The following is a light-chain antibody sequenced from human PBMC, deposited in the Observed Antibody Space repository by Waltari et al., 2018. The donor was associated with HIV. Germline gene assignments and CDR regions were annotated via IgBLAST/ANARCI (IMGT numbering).Light chain of an antibody. CDR2: FGS. J-gene: IGKJ1*01. V-gene: IGKV2-28*01. Sequence: DSVLTQSPLTLPVTPGEPASISCRSRQSLLHRDGKNYLDRYLQKPGQSPQLLIYFGSNRASGVPDRFSGSGSGTDFALKISRVEAEDVGVYYCMQTLQTPRTFGPGTKVEI. CDR3: MQTLQTPRT. CDR1: QSLLHRDGKNY.